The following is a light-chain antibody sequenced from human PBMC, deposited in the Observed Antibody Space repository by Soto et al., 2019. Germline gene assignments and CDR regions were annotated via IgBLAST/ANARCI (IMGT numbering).Light chain of an antibody. CDR1: SGDVGNYNL. CDR2: EDD. V-gene: IGLV2-14*02. CDR3: SSYTRSSSVV. J-gene: IGLJ2*01. Sequence: QSVLTQPASVSGSPGQSITISCSGVSGDVGNYNLVSWYQQYPGKAPALLIYEDDKRPSGVSNRFSGSKSDSTASLTISGLQAEDEADYYCSSYTRSSSVVFGGGTKLTVL.